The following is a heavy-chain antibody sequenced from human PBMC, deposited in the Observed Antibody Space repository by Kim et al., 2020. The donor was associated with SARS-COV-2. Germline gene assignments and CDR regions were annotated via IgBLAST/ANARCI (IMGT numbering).Heavy chain of an antibody. D-gene: IGHD6-19*01. V-gene: IGHV3-30*01. CDR3: ARQAGWYWGFDAFDI. J-gene: IGHJ3*02. Sequence: ASVKGRFTISRDNSKNTLYLQMNSLRAEDTAVYYCARQAGWYWGFDAFDIWGQGTMVTVSS.